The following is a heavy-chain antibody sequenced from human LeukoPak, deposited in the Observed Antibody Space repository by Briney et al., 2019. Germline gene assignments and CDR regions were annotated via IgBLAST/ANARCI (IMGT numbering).Heavy chain of an antibody. CDR1: GYTFTSYG. Sequence: ASVKVSCKASGYTFTSYGISWVRQAPGQGLEWMGWISAYNGNTNYAQKLQGRVTMTTDTSTSTAYMELRSLRSDDTAVYYCARLDYYDSSGYYFLYYWGQGTLVTVSS. CDR2: ISAYNGNT. V-gene: IGHV1-18*01. D-gene: IGHD3-22*01. CDR3: ARLDYYDSSGYYFLYY. J-gene: IGHJ4*02.